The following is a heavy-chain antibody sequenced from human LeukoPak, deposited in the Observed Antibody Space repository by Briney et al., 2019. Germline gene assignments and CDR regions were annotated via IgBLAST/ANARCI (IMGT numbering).Heavy chain of an antibody. Sequence: GGSLKLSCAASGFTFSSYAMSWVRQAPGKGLEWVSAISGSGGSTFSADSVKGRFTISRDNSKNTLYLQMNSLRAEDTAIYYCVATVTILDYWGQGTLVTVSS. D-gene: IGHD4-17*01. CDR3: VATVTILDY. J-gene: IGHJ4*02. CDR2: ISGSGGST. CDR1: GFTFSSYA. V-gene: IGHV3-23*01.